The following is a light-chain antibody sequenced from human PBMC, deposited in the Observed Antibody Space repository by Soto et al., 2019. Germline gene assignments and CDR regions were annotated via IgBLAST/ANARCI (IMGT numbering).Light chain of an antibody. CDR3: ASYTSTYTYV. V-gene: IGLV2-14*01. J-gene: IGLJ1*01. Sequence: QSALTQPASVSGSPGQSITIPCTGTGSDVGGYEYVSWYQQHPGKVPKLMIYEVSDRPSGVSTRFSGSKSGNTASLTISGLQAEDEADYYCASYTSTYTYVLGSGTKV. CDR2: EVS. CDR1: GSDVGGYEY.